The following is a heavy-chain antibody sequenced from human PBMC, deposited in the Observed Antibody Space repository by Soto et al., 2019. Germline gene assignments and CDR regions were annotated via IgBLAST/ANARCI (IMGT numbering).Heavy chain of an antibody. J-gene: IGHJ6*02. CDR1: GGSFSGYY. V-gene: IGHV4-34*01. CDR2: INHSGST. Sequence: PSETLSLTCAVYGGSFSGYYWSWIRQPPGKGLEWIGEINHSGSTNYNPSLKSRVTISVDTSKNQFSLKLSSVTAADTAVYYCARGRGGSYPYYSYYYGMDVWGQGTTVTVSS. D-gene: IGHD1-26*01. CDR3: ARGRGGSYPYYSYYYGMDV.